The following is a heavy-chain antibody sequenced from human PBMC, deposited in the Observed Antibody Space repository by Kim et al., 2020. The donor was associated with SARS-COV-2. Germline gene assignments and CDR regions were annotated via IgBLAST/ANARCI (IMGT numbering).Heavy chain of an antibody. Sequence: TDYAAPVKGRFTISRDDSKNTLYMQMNSLKTEDTAVYYCTTGPRWELRDYWGQGTLVTVSS. CDR3: TTGPRWELRDY. CDR2: T. V-gene: IGHV3-15*01. J-gene: IGHJ4*02. D-gene: IGHD1-26*01.